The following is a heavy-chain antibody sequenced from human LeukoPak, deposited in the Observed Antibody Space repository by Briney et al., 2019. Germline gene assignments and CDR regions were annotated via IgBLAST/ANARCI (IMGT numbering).Heavy chain of an antibody. J-gene: IGHJ4*01. Sequence: PGGSLRLSCAASGFTFTAYGMHWVRQAPGKGLEWVAFIRYDGSYKYYADSVKGRFTISRDNSKNTLYLQMNSLRAEDTAVYYCAKNWGSYYFEWWGQGSLVTVSS. CDR1: GFTFTAYG. CDR2: IRYDGSYK. CDR3: AKNWGSYYFEW. V-gene: IGHV3-30*02. D-gene: IGHD7-27*01.